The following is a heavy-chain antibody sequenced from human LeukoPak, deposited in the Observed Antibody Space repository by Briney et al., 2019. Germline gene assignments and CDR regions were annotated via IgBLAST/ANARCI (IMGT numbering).Heavy chain of an antibody. CDR2: ISSSSSYI. V-gene: IGHV3-21*01. J-gene: IGHJ4*02. CDR1: GFTFSRYS. Sequence: KPGGSLRLSCAASGFTFSRYSMNWVRQAPGKGLEWVSSISSSSSYIYYADPVKGRFTISRDNAKNSLYLQMNSLRAEDTAVYYCARGRMATITPLNYWGQGTLVTVSS. D-gene: IGHD5-24*01. CDR3: ARGRMATITPLNY.